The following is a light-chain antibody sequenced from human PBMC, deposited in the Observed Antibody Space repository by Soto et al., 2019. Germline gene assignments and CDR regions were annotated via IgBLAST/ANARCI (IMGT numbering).Light chain of an antibody. J-gene: IGLJ1*01. Sequence: LTQPPSASGSPGQSTTISCTGTSRDVGAYDYVSWYLQYPDKAPQLLIYYVDHRPSGVSSRFSGSKSGNTASLTISGLQAEDEGDYYCCSYADGSIYFFGTGTKV. V-gene: IGLV2-14*03. CDR2: YVD. CDR3: CSYADGSIYF. CDR1: SRDVGAYDY.